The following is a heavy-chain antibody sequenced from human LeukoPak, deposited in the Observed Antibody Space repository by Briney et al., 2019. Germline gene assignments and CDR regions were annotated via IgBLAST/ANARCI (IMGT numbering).Heavy chain of an antibody. CDR3: ARVQDIVVVPAAISLDP. CDR2: IIPILGIA. D-gene: IGHD2-2*02. J-gene: IGHJ5*02. V-gene: IGHV1-69*04. CDR1: GGTFSSYA. Sequence: SVKVSCKASGGTFSSYAISWVRPAPGQGLEWMGRIIPILGIANYAQKFQGRVTITADKSTSTAYMELSSLRSEDTAVYYCARVQDIVVVPAAISLDPWGQGTLVTVSS.